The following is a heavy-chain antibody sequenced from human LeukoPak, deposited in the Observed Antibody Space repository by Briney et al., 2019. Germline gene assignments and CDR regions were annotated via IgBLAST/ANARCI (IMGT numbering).Heavy chain of an antibody. Sequence: PSQTLSLTCTVSGGSISSGDYYWSWIRQPPGKGLEWIGYIYYSGSTCYNPSLKSRVTISVDTSKNQFSLKLSSVTAADTAVYYCARVIVVVPAALGFDYWGQGTLVTVSS. CDR3: ARVIVVVPAALGFDY. CDR1: GGSISSGDYY. V-gene: IGHV4-30-4*08. J-gene: IGHJ4*02. D-gene: IGHD2-2*01. CDR2: IYYSGST.